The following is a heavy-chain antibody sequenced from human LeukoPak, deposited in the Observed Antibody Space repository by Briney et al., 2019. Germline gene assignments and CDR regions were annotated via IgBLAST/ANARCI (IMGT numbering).Heavy chain of an antibody. CDR3: ARYEVGATALDS. J-gene: IGHJ4*02. CDR2: IYYSGAT. V-gene: IGHV4-59*01. Sequence: SETLSLTCTVSGGSISNYYWSWIRQPPGKGLEWIGYIYYSGATSYNPSLKSRVTISVDTSKNQFSLKLRSVTAADTAVYYCARYEVGATALDSWGQGTLVTASS. D-gene: IGHD1-26*01. CDR1: GGSISNYY.